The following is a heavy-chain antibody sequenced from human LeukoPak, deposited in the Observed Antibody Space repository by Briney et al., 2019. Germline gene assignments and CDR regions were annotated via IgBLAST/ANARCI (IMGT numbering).Heavy chain of an antibody. CDR2: ISSSSRSI. Sequence: PGGSLRPSCAASGFTFSSYTMNWVRQAPGKGLEWVSSISSSSRSIFYADSVRGRFTTSRDNAKNSLFLQMNSLRAEDTAVYYCARTHGTSTGTGFDYWGQGTLVTVSS. CDR3: ARTHGTSTGTGFDY. J-gene: IGHJ4*02. V-gene: IGHV3-21*01. CDR1: GFTFSSYT. D-gene: IGHD1-1*01.